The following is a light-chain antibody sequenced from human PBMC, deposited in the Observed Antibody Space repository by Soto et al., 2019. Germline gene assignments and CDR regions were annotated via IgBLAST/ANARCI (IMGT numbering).Light chain of an antibody. CDR1: QTVGSN. CDR2: TTS. J-gene: IGKJ1*01. V-gene: IGKV3-15*01. CDR3: QQYNSWPRT. Sequence: EIVMTQSPATLSVSPGERITISCRVSQTVGSNLAWYQQKPGQAPRLLIYTTSSRATGVPAKFSGSGSGTEFTLTIDSLQSEDFVLYYCQQYNSWPRTFGQGTKVDIK.